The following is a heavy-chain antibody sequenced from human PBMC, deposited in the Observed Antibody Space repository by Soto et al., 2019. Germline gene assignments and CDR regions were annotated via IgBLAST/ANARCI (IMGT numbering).Heavy chain of an antibody. Sequence: QVQLQESGPGLVKPSETLSLTCTVSGGSISSYYWSWIRQPAGKGLEWIGRIYTSGSTNYNPSLKSRVTMSVDTSTNQFSRTLSSVTAADTAVYYCARHGYDFWSGYGYYFDYWGQGTLVTVSS. CDR3: ARHGYDFWSGYGYYFDY. V-gene: IGHV4-4*07. J-gene: IGHJ4*02. CDR2: IYTSGST. CDR1: GGSISSYY. D-gene: IGHD3-3*01.